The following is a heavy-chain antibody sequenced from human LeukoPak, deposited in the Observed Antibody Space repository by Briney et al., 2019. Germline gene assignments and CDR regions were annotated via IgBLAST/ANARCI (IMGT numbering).Heavy chain of an antibody. CDR2: ISSSSSYI. V-gene: IGHV3-21*01. CDR1: GFTFSSYS. Sequence: PGGSLRLSCAASGFTFSSYSMNWVRQAPGKGLEWVSSISSSSSYIYYADSVKGRFTISRDNAKNSMYLQMHSLRAEDTAVYYCARTGDYDFWSDYHFYYYYMDVWGKGTTVTVSS. D-gene: IGHD3-3*01. CDR3: ARTGDYDFWSDYHFYYYYMDV. J-gene: IGHJ6*03.